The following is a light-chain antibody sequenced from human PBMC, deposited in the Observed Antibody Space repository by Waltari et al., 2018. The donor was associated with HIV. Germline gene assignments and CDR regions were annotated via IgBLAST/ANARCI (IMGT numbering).Light chain of an antibody. CDR3: CSYAGSSSLVV. CDR2: EGS. Sequence: QSALTQPASVSGSRGQSITISCPGISSDVGSHNLVSWYQKHPAKAPKVMIFEGSKRPSGVSNRFSGSKSGNTASLTIAGLQAEDEADYYCCSYAGSSSLVVFGGGTKLTVL. J-gene: IGLJ2*01. V-gene: IGLV2-23*01. CDR1: SSDVGSHNL.